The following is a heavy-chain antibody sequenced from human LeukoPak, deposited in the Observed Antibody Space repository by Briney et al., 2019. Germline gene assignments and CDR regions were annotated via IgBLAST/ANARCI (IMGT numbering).Heavy chain of an antibody. CDR2: IYYSGST. D-gene: IGHD4-11*01. CDR3: ARIVTTGLNWFDP. Sequence: SETLSLTCTVSGGSISSYYWSWIRQPPGKGLEWIGYIYYSGSTNYNPSLKSRVTISVDKSKNQFSLKLSSVTAADTAVHYCARIVTTGLNWFDPWGQGTLVTVSS. CDR1: GGSISSYY. J-gene: IGHJ5*02. V-gene: IGHV4-59*12.